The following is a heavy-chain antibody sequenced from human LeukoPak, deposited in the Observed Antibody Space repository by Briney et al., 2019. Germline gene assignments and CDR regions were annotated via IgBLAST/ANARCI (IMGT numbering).Heavy chain of an antibody. D-gene: IGHD3-22*01. Sequence: GGTLTLSCAASSFTWVRQAPGRRLEWVASIRSSGSYIYYRDSVKGRLTISRDIAENSVYLEMNCLRVDDTAIDYCVRDSGCYRPIDLWGQGTLVMVSS. CDR2: IRSSGSYI. J-gene: IGHJ5*02. CDR1: SFT. CDR3: VRDSGCYRPIDL. V-gene: IGHV3-21*01.